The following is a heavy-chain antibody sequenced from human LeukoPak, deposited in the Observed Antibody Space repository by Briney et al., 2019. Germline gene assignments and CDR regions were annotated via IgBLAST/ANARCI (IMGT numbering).Heavy chain of an antibody. CDR1: GFTFSSYG. Sequence: PGGSLRLSCAASGFTFSSYGMHWVRQAPGKGLEGVAVISYDGSNKYYADSVKGRFTISRDNSKNTLYLQMNSLRAEDTAVFYCAREEGYFDYWGQGALVTVSS. CDR3: AREEGYFDY. CDR2: ISYDGSNK. J-gene: IGHJ4*02. V-gene: IGHV3-30*03.